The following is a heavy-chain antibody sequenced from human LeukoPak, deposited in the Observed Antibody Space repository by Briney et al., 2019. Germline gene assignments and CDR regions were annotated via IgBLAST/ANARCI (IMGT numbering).Heavy chain of an antibody. CDR1: GGSFGGYY. V-gene: IGHV4-59*10. Sequence: SETLSLTCAVYGGSFGGYYWSWIRQPAGKGLEWIGRIYASGSTNYSPSLKSRVTMSVDTSKNQFSLKLSSVTAADTAVYYCARATARGYGDYEFDPWGQGTLVTVSS. CDR2: IYASGST. J-gene: IGHJ5*02. CDR3: ARATARGYGDYEFDP. D-gene: IGHD4-17*01.